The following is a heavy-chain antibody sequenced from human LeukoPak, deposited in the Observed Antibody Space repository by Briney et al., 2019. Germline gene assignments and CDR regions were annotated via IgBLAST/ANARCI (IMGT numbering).Heavy chain of an antibody. J-gene: IGHJ4*02. V-gene: IGHV4-39*07. Sequence: SETLSLTCTVSGGSITSSSCFWGWIRQPPGKGLEWIGNIFYSGNTYYNPSLKSRVTISVDTSKNQFSLKLSSVTAADTAVYYCARGGGYSYGNFDYWGQGTLVTVSS. D-gene: IGHD5-18*01. CDR3: ARGGGYSYGNFDY. CDR1: GGSITSSSCF. CDR2: IFYSGNT.